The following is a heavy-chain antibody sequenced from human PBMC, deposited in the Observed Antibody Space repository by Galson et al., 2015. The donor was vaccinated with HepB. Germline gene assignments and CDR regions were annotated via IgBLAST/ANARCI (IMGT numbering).Heavy chain of an antibody. V-gene: IGHV3-21*01. CDR2: ISSSSSYI. CDR3: ARDRRVPPRYGMDV. Sequence: SLRLSCAASGFTFSSYSMNWVRQAPGKGLEWVSSISSSSSYINYADSVKGRFTISRDNAKNSLYLQMNSLRAEDTAVYYCARDRRVPPRYGMDVWGQGTTVTVSS. CDR1: GFTFSSYS. J-gene: IGHJ6*02.